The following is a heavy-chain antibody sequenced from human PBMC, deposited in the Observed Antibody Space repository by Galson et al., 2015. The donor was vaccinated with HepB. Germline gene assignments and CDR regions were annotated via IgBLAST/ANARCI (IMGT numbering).Heavy chain of an antibody. CDR3: ARGRFLEWLLYRPEPLASDY. V-gene: IGHV7-4-1*02. Sequence: SVKVSCKASGYTFSTYAMNWVRQAPGQGLEWMGWTNTNTGNATYAQGFTGRFVFSLDTSVSTAYLQISSLKAEDTGVYFCARGRFLEWLLYRPEPLASDYWGQGTLVTVSS. CDR1: GYTFSTYA. CDR2: TNTNTGNA. J-gene: IGHJ4*02. D-gene: IGHD3-3*01.